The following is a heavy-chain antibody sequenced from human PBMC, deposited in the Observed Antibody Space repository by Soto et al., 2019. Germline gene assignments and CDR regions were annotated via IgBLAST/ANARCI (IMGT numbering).Heavy chain of an antibody. CDR1: GFTFGDYA. D-gene: IGHD3-3*01. V-gene: IGHV3-49*03. CDR2: IRSKAYGGTT. Sequence: GGSLRLSCTASGFTFGDYAMSWFRQAPGKGLEWVGFIRSKAYGGTTEYAASVKGRFTISRDDSKSIAYLQMNSLKTEDTAVYYCTRFFVSYDFWSGSDKSRDYYFDYWGQGTLVTVSS. CDR3: TRFFVSYDFWSGSDKSRDYYFDY. J-gene: IGHJ4*02.